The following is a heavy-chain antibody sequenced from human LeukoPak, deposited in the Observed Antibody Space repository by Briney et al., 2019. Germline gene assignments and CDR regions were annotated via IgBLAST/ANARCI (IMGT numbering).Heavy chain of an antibody. V-gene: IGHV3-23*01. CDR3: AGDRNSDWYSPLDY. CDR2: ITATGDTA. Sequence: GGSLRLSCVASGFTFAKCAMSWIRQAPGKGLEWVAIITATGDTAYYADSVKGRFTISRDNSRNTVYMQMDSLRAEDTAIYYCAGDRNSDWYSPLDYWGQGSQVTVSP. J-gene: IGHJ4*02. D-gene: IGHD6-19*01. CDR1: GFTFAKCA.